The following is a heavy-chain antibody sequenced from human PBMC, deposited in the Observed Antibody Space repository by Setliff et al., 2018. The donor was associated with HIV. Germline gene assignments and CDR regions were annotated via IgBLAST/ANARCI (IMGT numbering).Heavy chain of an antibody. CDR1: GFTFDDYG. CDR2: INWNGGRT. D-gene: IGHD2-2*01. V-gene: IGHV3-20*04. CDR3: ARVEVISYCSSTSCPYYFDY. Sequence: LRLSCAASGFTFDDYGMSWVRQAPGKGLEWVSGINWNGGRTGYADSVKGRFTISRDNAKNSLYLQMNSLRAEDTALYYCARVEVISYCSSTSCPYYFDYWGQGTLVTVSS. J-gene: IGHJ4*02.